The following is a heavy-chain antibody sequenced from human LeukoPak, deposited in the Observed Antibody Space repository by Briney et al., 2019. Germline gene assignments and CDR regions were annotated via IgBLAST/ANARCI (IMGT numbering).Heavy chain of an antibody. CDR1: GFAVSNNY. V-gene: IGHV3-53*01. Sequence: QAGGSLRLSCAASGFAVSNNYMSWARQAPGKGLEWAAVIYSGGITYYADSVKGRFTVSRDNSKNTLYLQMNSLRAEDTALYYCAKAAAAPGFDFWGQGTLVTVSS. CDR2: IYSGGIT. D-gene: IGHD6-13*01. CDR3: AKAAAAPGFDF. J-gene: IGHJ4*02.